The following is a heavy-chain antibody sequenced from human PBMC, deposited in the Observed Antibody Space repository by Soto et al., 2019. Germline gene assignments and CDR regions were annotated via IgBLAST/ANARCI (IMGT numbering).Heavy chain of an antibody. CDR2: VTGRSSSA. V-gene: IGHV3-23*01. CDR1: GFTFSNYA. Sequence: EVRLLESGGGLVQPGGSLRLSCVASGFTFSNYAMSWVRQAPGKGLEWVSVVTGRSSSAYYADSVEGRFIISRDNPRNTLFLQMNSLGAEDTAVYYCTKHLPSKKNQRRWADAFHIWGQGTILTVSS. CDR3: TKHLPSKKNQRRWADAFHI. J-gene: IGHJ3*02. D-gene: IGHD2-2*01.